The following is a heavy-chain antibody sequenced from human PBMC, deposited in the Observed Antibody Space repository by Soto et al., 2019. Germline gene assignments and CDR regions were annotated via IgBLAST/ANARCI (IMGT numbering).Heavy chain of an antibody. J-gene: IGHJ4*02. CDR2: IKQDGSEK. V-gene: IGHV3-7*01. CDR3: ARDWSLDS. D-gene: IGHD3-3*01. Sequence: EVQLVESGGNLVQPGGSLRLSCAASGFTFTTYWMTWVRQAPGKGLEWVANIKQDGSEKYYVDSVKGRFTISRDNTKNSLYLQMNSLRADDTAVYYCARDWSLDSWGQGTLVTVSS. CDR1: GFTFTTYW.